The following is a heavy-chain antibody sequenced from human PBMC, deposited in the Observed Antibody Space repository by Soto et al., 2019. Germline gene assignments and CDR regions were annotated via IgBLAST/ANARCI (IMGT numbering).Heavy chain of an antibody. CDR3: ARAVREKLYSSSWYHFDY. J-gene: IGHJ4*02. D-gene: IGHD6-13*01. CDR2: IKQDGSEK. V-gene: IGHV3-7*03. CDR1: GFTFSSYW. Sequence: GGSLRLSCAASGFTFSSYWMSWVRQAPGKGLEWVANIKQDGSEKYYVDSVKGRFTISRDNAKNSLYLQMNSLRAEDTAVYYCARAVREKLYSSSWYHFDYWGQGTLVTVSS.